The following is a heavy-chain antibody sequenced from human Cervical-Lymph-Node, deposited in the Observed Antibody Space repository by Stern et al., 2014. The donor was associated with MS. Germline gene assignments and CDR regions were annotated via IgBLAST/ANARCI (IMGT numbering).Heavy chain of an antibody. V-gene: IGHV3-33*01. J-gene: IGHJ6*02. CDR1: GFTFSSYG. D-gene: IGHD3-3*01. CDR2: MSDDGNNK. Sequence: EQLVESGGGVVQPGRSLRLSCAASGFTFSSYGMHWVRQAPGKGLEWVAGMSDDGNNKYDADSVKGRFTISRDNSKNTLYVQMNSLRAEDTAVYYCARDFGVEYYYYGMDVWGQGTTVTVSS. CDR3: ARDFGVEYYYYGMDV.